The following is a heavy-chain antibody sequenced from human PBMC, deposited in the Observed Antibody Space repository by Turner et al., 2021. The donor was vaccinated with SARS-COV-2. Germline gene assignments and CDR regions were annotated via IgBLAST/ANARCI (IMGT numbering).Heavy chain of an antibody. CDR2: ITFSGST. CDR3: ATLVDRQMVKAGWYFDI. CDR1: GGSISSSSYY. J-gene: IGHJ2*01. Sequence: QLQLQDSGPVLVKPSVTLSLTCTVSGGSISSSSYYWGWIRQPPGKGLEWIGSITFSGSTYYDPTRKSRVTISVDTSKNQYYLKMSYVNAEDTAVYYCATLVDRQMVKAGWYFDIWGRGTLVTVT. D-gene: IGHD6-13*01. V-gene: IGHV4-39*01.